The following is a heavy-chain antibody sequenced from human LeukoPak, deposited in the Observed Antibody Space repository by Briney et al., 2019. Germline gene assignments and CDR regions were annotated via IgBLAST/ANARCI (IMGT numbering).Heavy chain of an antibody. Sequence: ASVTVSCKASGYTFTSYAMHWVRQAPGQRLEWMGWINAGNGNTKYSQKFQGRVTITRDTSASTAYMELSSLRSEDTAVYYCARGYCSGGSCYVHWFDPWGQGTLVTVSS. CDR2: INAGNGNT. J-gene: IGHJ5*02. CDR1: GYTFTSYA. V-gene: IGHV1-3*01. D-gene: IGHD2-15*01. CDR3: ARGYCSGGSCYVHWFDP.